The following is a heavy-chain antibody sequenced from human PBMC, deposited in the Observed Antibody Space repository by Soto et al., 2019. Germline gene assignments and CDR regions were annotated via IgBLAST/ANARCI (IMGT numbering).Heavy chain of an antibody. V-gene: IGHV4-59*13. CDR1: GGSISSYY. Sequence: PSETLSLTCTVSGGSISSYYWSWIRQPPGKGLEWIGYVSYTGSTYYNPSLQSRVTISLGTSMNRFSLKVASVTAADTAVYYCALLSVDLNDYWRLDPWGQGTLVTVSS. J-gene: IGHJ5*02. D-gene: IGHD1-1*01. CDR2: VSYTGST. CDR3: ALLSVDLNDYWRLDP.